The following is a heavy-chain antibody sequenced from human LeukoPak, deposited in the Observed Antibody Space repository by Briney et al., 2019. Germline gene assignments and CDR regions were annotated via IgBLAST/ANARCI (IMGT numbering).Heavy chain of an antibody. J-gene: IGHJ4*02. CDR1: GFSFSDYY. D-gene: IGHD5-24*01. CDR2: IYSGGST. CDR3: ARDRRPDGYNPL. Sequence: GGSLRLSCAASGFSFSDYYMNWIRQAPGKGLEWVSVIYSGGSTYYADSVKGRFTISRDNSKNTLYLQMNSLRAEDTAVYYCARDRRPDGYNPLGGQGTLVTVSS. V-gene: IGHV3-66*01.